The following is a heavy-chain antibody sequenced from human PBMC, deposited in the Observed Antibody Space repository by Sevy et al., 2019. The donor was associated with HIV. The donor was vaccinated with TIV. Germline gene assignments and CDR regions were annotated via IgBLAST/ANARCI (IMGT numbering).Heavy chain of an antibody. V-gene: IGHV3-21*01. J-gene: IGHJ4*02. CDR1: GLAFRTYN. D-gene: IGHD2-15*01. CDR3: ATEKSFHQDLNY. CDR2: ISRRSDSM. Sequence: GGSLRLSCTASGLAFRTYNMNWVRQAPGKGLEWLSSISRRSDSMAYAGSVKGRFTISRDNAKNSLYLQMNGLTVEDTAIYYCATEKSFHQDLNYWGQGSLVTVSS.